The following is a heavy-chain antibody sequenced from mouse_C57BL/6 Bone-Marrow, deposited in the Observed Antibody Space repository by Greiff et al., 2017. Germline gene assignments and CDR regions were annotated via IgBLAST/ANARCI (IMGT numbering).Heavy chain of an antibody. D-gene: IGHD1-1*01. Sequence: LQQSGAELVRPGASVKMSCKASGYTFTSYNLHWVKQTPRQGLEWIGAIYPGNGDTSYNQKFKGTATLTVDESSSTAYMQLSSLTSEDSAVYFYARAPYYYGSSYSFDYWGKNATLTDSS. J-gene: IGHJ2*01. CDR3: ARAPYYYGSSYSFDY. V-gene: IGHV1-12*01. CDR2: IYPGNGDT. CDR1: GYTFTSYN.